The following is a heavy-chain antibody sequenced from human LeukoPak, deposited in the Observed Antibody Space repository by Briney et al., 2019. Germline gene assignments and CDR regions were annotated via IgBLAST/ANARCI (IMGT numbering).Heavy chain of an antibody. CDR1: GFTFSNYW. V-gene: IGHV3-7*05. J-gene: IGHJ5*01. CDR3: ARTGMFDS. Sequence: PGGSLRLSCAASGFTFSNYWMNWVRQAPGKGLEWVANIKTDGSETYYVDAVKGRFTISRDNAKNSVYLQMNSLRAEDTAIYYCARTGMFDSWGQGTLVTVSA. CDR2: IKTDGSET.